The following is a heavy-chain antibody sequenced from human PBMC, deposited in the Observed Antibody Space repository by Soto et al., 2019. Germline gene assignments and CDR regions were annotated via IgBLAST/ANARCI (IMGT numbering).Heavy chain of an antibody. Sequence: VQLVESGGGLVKPGGSLRLSCAASGFTFTNAWMSWVRQAPGKGLEWVAVISYDGSNKYYADSVKGRFTISRDNSKNTLYLQMNSLRAEDTAVYYCARTMVTPYFDYWGQGTLVTVSS. CDR2: ISYDGSNK. J-gene: IGHJ4*02. CDR3: ARTMVTPYFDY. CDR1: GFTFTNAW. V-gene: IGHV3-30-3*01. D-gene: IGHD5-18*01.